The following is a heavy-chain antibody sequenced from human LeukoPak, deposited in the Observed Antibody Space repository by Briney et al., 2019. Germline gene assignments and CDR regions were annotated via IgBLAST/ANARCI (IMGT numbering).Heavy chain of an antibody. CDR3: ANLGIAVANWFDP. CDR2: ITGDDYT. CDR1: GGSISSYY. J-gene: IGHJ5*02. V-gene: IGHV3-53*01. D-gene: IGHD6-19*01. Sequence: ETLSLTCTVSGGSISSYYWSWVRQAPGKGLEWVSSITGDDYTFYAASVKGQFTISRDNSKNTLYLQMNSLRAEDTAVYYCANLGIAVANWFDPWGQGTLVTVSS.